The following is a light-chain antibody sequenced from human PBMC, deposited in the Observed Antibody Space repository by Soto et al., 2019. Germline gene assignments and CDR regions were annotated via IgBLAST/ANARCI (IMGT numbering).Light chain of an antibody. CDR1: NIGSKS. CDR2: DNS. J-gene: IGLJ1*01. CDR3: QVWDSSSDHFV. V-gene: IGLV3-21*02. Sequence: SYELTQPPSVSVAPGQTARITCGGNNIGSKSVHWYQQKPGQAPVVVVYDNSDRPSGIPERFSGSTSGNTATLTISRVKAGDEADYYCQVWDSSSDHFVFGTGTKVTVL.